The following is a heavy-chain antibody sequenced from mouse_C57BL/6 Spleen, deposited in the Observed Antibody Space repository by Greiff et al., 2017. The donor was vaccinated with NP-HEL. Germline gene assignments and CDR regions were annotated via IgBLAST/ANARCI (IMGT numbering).Heavy chain of an antibody. D-gene: IGHD1-1*01. CDR3: AKFYGSSYDYAMDD. CDR1: GFTFSDYG. Sequence: EVHLVESGGGLVKPGGSLKLSCAASGFTFSDYGMHWVRQAPEKGLEWVAYISSGSSTIYYADTVKGRFTISRDNAKNTLFLQMTSLRSEDTAMYYCAKFYGSSYDYAMDDWGQGTSVTVSS. V-gene: IGHV5-17*01. CDR2: ISSGSSTI. J-gene: IGHJ4*01.